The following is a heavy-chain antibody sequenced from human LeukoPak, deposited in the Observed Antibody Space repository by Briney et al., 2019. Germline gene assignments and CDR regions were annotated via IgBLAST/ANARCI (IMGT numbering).Heavy chain of an antibody. Sequence: GGSLKLSCAASGFTFSGSAMHWVRQASGKGLEWVGRIRSKVNSYATAYAASVKGRFTISRDDSKNTAYLQMNSLKTEDTAVYYCTRTNNWNDGGNPFDYWGQGTLVTVSS. V-gene: IGHV3-73*01. D-gene: IGHD1-1*01. CDR2: IRSKVNSYAT. CDR3: TRTNNWNDGGNPFDY. J-gene: IGHJ4*02. CDR1: GFTFSGSA.